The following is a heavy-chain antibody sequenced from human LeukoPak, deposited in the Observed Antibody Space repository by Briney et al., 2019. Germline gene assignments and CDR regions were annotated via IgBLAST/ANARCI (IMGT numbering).Heavy chain of an antibody. CDR2: IYYSGST. CDR1: GGSISSSNW. D-gene: IGHD5-18*01. V-gene: IGHV4-4*02. CDR3: ARTAPSYGYLLPFDY. J-gene: IGHJ4*02. Sequence: PSETLSLTCAVSGGSISSSNWWSWIRQPPGKGLEWIGSIYYSGSTYYNPSLKSRVTISVDTSKNQFSLKLSSVTAADTAVYYCARTAPSYGYLLPFDYWGQGTLVTVSS.